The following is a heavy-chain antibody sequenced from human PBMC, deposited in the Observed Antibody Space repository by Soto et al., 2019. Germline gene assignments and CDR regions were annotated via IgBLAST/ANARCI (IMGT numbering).Heavy chain of an antibody. V-gene: IGHV3-13*01. Sequence: GGSLRLSCAASGFTFSSYDMHWVRQATGKGLEWVSAIGTAGDTYYPGSVKGRFTISRENAKNSLYLQMNSLRAGDTAVYYCARAPRDYCSGGSCENAFDIWGQGTMVTVSS. CDR2: IGTAGDT. CDR1: GFTFSSYD. D-gene: IGHD2-15*01. J-gene: IGHJ3*02. CDR3: ARAPRDYCSGGSCENAFDI.